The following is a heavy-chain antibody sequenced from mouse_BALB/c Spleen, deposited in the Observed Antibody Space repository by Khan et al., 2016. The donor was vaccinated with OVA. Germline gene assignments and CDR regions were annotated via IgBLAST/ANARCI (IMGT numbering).Heavy chain of an antibody. CDR3: VRDGAYHRNDGWVAY. V-gene: IGHV1-4*01. D-gene: IGHD2-14*01. J-gene: IGHJ3*01. CDR1: GYTFTSYT. CDR2: INPSNGYS. Sequence: QVQLKESGAELARPGASVKMSCKASGYTFTSYTIHWIKLRPGQGLEWIGYINPSNGYSNYNQKFKDKVTLTADKSSTTAYMQLSSLTSDDSAVYNCVRDGAYHRNDGWVAYWGLGTLGTVSA.